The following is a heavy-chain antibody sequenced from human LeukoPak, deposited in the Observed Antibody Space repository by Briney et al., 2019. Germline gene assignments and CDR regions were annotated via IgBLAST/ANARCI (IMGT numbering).Heavy chain of an antibody. CDR3: ARLRSDCSGGSCYSRLFDY. J-gene: IGHJ4*02. D-gene: IGHD2-15*01. V-gene: IGHV5-51*01. Sequence: GESLKISCKGSGYSFTSYWIGWVRQMPGKGLEWMGIIYPGDSDTRYSPSFQGQITISADKSTSTAYLQWSSLKASDTAMYYCARLRSDCSGGSCYSRLFDYWGQGTLVTVSS. CDR1: GYSFTSYW. CDR2: IYPGDSDT.